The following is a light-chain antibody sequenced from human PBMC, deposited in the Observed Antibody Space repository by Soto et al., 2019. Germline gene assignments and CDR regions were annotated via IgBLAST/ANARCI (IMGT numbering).Light chain of an antibody. CDR2: EVS. V-gene: IGLV2-8*01. Sequence: QSVLTQPPSASESPGQSVTISCTGTSSDVGVFNYISWYQQHPGKAPKLMIYEVSKRPSGVPDRFSGSKSGNTASLTVSGLQAEDEADYYCSSYAGNNNYVFGTGTKLTVL. CDR1: SSDVGVFNY. J-gene: IGLJ1*01. CDR3: SSYAGNNNYV.